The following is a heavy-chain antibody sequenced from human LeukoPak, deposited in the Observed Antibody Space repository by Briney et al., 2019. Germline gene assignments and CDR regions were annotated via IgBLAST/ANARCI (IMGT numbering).Heavy chain of an antibody. CDR3: ARCAYGLTGSYGRSIHFDY. D-gene: IGHD3-9*01. V-gene: IGHV3-66*01. Sequence: GGSLRLTCIGSGSTISSNYMTWVGQAPGKGLERIAVIYSGDKTYYADSVKGRFTVSRDTSRTTLYLQMNSVRAEDTAVYYCARCAYGLTGSYGRSIHFDYWGQGAMVTVSS. CDR1: GSTISSNY. J-gene: IGHJ4*02. CDR2: IYSGDKT.